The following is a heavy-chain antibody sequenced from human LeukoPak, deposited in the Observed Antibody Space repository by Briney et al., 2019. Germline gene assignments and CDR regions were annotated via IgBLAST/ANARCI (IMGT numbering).Heavy chain of an antibody. J-gene: IGHJ4*02. CDR3: ARGRTVVVPAAPFDY. CDR1: GGSFSGYY. V-gene: IGHV4-34*01. CDR2: INHSGST. Sequence: PSETLSLTCAVYGGSFSGYYWSWIRQPPGKGLEWIGEINHSGSTSSNPSLKSRVTMSVDTSKNQFSLKLSSVTAADTAVYYCARGRTVVVPAAPFDYWGQGTLVTVSS. D-gene: IGHD2-2*01.